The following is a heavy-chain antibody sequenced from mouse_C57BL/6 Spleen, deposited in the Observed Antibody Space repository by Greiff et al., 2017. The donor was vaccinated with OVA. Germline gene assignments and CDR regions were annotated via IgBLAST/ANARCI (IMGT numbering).Heavy chain of an antibody. Sequence: EVMLVESGAELVRPGASVKLSCTASGFNIKDDYMHWVKQRPEQGLEWIGWIDPENGDTEYASKFQGKATITADTSSNTAYLQLSSLTSEDTAVYYCTRGLDYWGQGTTLTVSS. CDR2: IDPENGDT. CDR3: TRGLDY. V-gene: IGHV14-4*01. CDR1: GFNIKDDY. J-gene: IGHJ2*01.